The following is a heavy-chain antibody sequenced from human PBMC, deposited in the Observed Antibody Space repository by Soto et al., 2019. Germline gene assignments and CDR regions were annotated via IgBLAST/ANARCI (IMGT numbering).Heavy chain of an antibody. J-gene: IGHJ6*03. CDR1: GDSVTSHY. Sequence: SETLSLTCSFSGDSVTSHYLTWIRQSPEKGLEWIGYMHYTGFSHYNPSLKSRLTISVDRSKNQFTLQLTSVTVADTAVYYCASIPYCSGGSCYPRHYYYYMDGWGQRTTVTVSS. CDR2: MHYTGFS. CDR3: ASIPYCSGGSCYPRHYYYYMDG. D-gene: IGHD2-15*01. V-gene: IGHV4-59*02.